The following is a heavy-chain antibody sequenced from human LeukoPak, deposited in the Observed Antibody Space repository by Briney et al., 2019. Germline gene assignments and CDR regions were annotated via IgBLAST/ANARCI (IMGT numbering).Heavy chain of an antibody. J-gene: IGHJ4*02. CDR3: ARVEKIAAARLMGHFDY. CDR2: INPSGGST. Sequence: ASVKVSCKASGYTFTSYYMHWVRQAPGQGLEWMGIINPSGGSTSYAQKFQGRVTMTRDTSTSTVYMELSSLRSEDTAVYYCARVEKIAAARLMGHFDYWGQGTLVTVSS. D-gene: IGHD6-13*01. V-gene: IGHV1-46*01. CDR1: GYTFTSYY.